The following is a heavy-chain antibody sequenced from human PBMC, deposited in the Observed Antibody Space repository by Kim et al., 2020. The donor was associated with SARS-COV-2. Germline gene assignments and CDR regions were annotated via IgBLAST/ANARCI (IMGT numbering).Heavy chain of an antibody. CDR2: SRDRANSYST. J-gene: IGHJ3*02. V-gene: IGHV3-72*01. D-gene: IGHD1-20*01. CDR3: TRRIFDAFDI. Sequence: GGSLRLSCGASGLNFSDHYMDWVRQAPGKGLEWVGRSRDRANSYSTEYAASVKGRFAISRDHSQNSVNLEMQDLKVEDTAIYYCTRRIFDAFDIWGQGAMVTVSS. CDR1: GLNFSDHY.